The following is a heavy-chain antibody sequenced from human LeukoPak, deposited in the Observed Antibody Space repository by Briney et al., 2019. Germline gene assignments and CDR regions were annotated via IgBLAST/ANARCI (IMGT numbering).Heavy chain of an antibody. CDR1: GFTFSSYE. J-gene: IGHJ4*02. CDR3: AKAMAGGGTYSVFDY. V-gene: IGHV3-48*03. Sequence: GGSLRLSCAASGFTFSSYEMNWVRQAPGKGLEWVSYISSSGSTIYYADSVKGRFTISRDNSRNTLYLQMNTLRAEDTAVYYCAKAMAGGGTYSVFDYWGQGTLVTVSS. D-gene: IGHD1-26*01. CDR2: ISSSGSTI.